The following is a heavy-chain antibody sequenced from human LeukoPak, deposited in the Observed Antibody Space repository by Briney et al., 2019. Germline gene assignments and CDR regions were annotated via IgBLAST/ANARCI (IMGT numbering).Heavy chain of an antibody. CDR3: ATNIPTPTTSPPLGY. Sequence: SETLSLTCTVSGGSISSYYWSWIRQPPGKGLEWIGYIYYSGRTKYSPSLKSRVTISVDTSKYQFSLELSSVTAADTAVYYCATNIPTPTTSPPLGYWGQGTLVTVSS. V-gene: IGHV4-59*08. D-gene: IGHD1-26*01. CDR1: GGSISSYY. CDR2: IYYSGRT. J-gene: IGHJ4*02.